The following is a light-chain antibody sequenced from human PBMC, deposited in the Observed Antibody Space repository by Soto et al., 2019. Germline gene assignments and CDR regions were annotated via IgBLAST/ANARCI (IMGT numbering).Light chain of an antibody. J-gene: IGKJ4*01. V-gene: IGKV1-5*03. Sequence: DIQMTQSPSTLSASVGDRVTITCRASKSISSWLAWYQHKPGKAPKVLIYKASTLESGVPSRFSGSGSGTEFTLTISSLQPDDFATYYCQHYNTYPLTFGGGTKVESK. CDR1: KSISSW. CDR3: QHYNTYPLT. CDR2: KAS.